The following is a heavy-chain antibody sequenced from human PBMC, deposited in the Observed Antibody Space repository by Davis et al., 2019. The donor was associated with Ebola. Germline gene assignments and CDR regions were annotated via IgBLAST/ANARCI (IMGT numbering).Heavy chain of an antibody. CDR1: GYTFTGYY. Sequence: AASVKVSCKASGYTFTGYYMHWVRQAPGQGLEWMGIINPSGGSTSYAQKFQGRVTMTRDTSTSTVYMELSSLRSEDTAVYYCAREGWTTGIDFWGQGTLVTVSS. J-gene: IGHJ4*02. CDR2: INPSGGST. V-gene: IGHV1-46*01. CDR3: AREGWTTGIDF. D-gene: IGHD1-1*01.